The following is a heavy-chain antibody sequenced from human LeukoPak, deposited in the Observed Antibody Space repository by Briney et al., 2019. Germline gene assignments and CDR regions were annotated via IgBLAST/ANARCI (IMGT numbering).Heavy chain of an antibody. D-gene: IGHD2-2*01. CDR3: ARGQRYCSSTSCYSPNFDY. Sequence: GASVKVSCKASGYTFTSYDINWVRQATGQGLEWMRWMNPNSGNTGYAQKFQGRVTMTRNTSISTAYMELSSLRSEDTAVYYCARGQRYCSSTSCYSPNFDYWGQGTLVTVSS. CDR1: GYTFTSYD. V-gene: IGHV1-8*01. CDR2: MNPNSGNT. J-gene: IGHJ4*02.